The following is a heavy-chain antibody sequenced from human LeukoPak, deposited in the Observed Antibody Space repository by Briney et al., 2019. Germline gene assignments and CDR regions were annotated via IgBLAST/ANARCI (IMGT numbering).Heavy chain of an antibody. D-gene: IGHD6-6*01. CDR3: ARKESSSIAAPAVDY. CDR2: IYSGGST. CDR1: GFTVSSNY. Sequence: GGSLRLSCAASGFTVSSNYMSWVRQAPGKGPEWVSVIYSGGSTYYADSVKGRFTISRDNSKNTLYLQMNSLRAEDTAVYYCARKESSSIAAPAVDYWGQGTLVTVSS. J-gene: IGHJ4*02. V-gene: IGHV3-53*01.